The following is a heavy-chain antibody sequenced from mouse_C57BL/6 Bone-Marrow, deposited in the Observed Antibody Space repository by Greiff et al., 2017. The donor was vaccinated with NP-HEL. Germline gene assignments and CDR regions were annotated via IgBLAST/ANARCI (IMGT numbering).Heavy chain of an antibody. CDR2: ILPGSGST. V-gene: IGHV1-9*01. J-gene: IGHJ1*03. CDR1: GYTFTGYW. D-gene: IGHD3-2*02. CDR3: ARKTPRQLRLRPYWYFDV. Sequence: QVQLQQSGAELMKPGASVKLSCKATGYTFTGYWIEWVKQRPGHGLEWIGEILPGSGSTNYNEKFKGKATFTADTSSNTAYMQLSSLTTEDSAIYYCARKTPRQLRLRPYWYFDVWGTGTTVTVSS.